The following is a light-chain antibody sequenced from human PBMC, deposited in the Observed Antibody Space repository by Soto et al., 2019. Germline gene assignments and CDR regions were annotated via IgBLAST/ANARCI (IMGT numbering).Light chain of an antibody. V-gene: IGLV2-14*03. CDR2: DVS. CDR3: SSYTNTDALA. J-gene: IGLJ3*02. CDR1: RGDVGGYNY. Sequence: QSALTQPASVSGSPGQSITISCTGTRGDVGGYNYVSWYQQHPGKAPKLLIYDVSNRPSRVSNRCSGSKSGNTASLTISGLQADDDADYYCSSYTNTDALAFGGGTKLTVL.